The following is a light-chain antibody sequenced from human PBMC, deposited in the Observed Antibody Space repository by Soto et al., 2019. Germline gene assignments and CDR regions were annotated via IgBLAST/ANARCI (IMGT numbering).Light chain of an antibody. J-gene: IGKJ2*01. Sequence: VLTQSPGTLSLSPGERATLSCRVSQSVSSGYLAWYQQKPGQALRLLIYGGSNRAAGIPDRFSGSGSGADFTLTITRLEPEDFAMYFCHCQQFRTSPVYTFGQGTNLEIK. CDR2: GGS. V-gene: IGKV3-20*01. CDR3: QQFRTSPVYT. CDR1: QSVSSGY.